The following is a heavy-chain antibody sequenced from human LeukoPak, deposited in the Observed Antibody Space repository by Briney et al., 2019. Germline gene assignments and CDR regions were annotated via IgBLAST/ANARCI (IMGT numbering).Heavy chain of an antibody. CDR2: IYTNGST. J-gene: IGHJ4*02. CDR3: ARETYYYDSSGYYSDLYYFDY. D-gene: IGHD3-22*01. Sequence: SETLSLTCTVSGGSISSYYWSWIRQPAGKGLEWIGRIYTNGSTNHNPSLKSRVTMSVDTSKNQFSLKLSSVTAADTAVYYCARETYYYDSSGYYSDLYYFDYWGQGTLVTVSS. V-gene: IGHV4-4*07. CDR1: GGSISSYY.